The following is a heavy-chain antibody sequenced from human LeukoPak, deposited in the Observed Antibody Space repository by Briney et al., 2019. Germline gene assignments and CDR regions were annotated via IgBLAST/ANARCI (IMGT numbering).Heavy chain of an antibody. CDR2: INPNSGGT. Sequence: ASVKVSCKASGYTFTGYYMHWVRQAPGQGLEWMGWINPNSGGTNYAQKFQGRVTMTRDTSISTAYMELSRLRSDNTAVYYCARDYYDILTGKEYWGQGTLVTVSS. J-gene: IGHJ4*02. V-gene: IGHV1-2*02. CDR1: GYTFTGYY. CDR3: ARDYYDILTGKEY. D-gene: IGHD3-9*01.